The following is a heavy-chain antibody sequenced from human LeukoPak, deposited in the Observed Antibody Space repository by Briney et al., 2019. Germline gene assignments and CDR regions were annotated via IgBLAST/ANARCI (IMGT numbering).Heavy chain of an antibody. CDR3: ARVGRDSQHLDY. V-gene: IGHV3-11*06. Sequence: KPGGSLRLSCAASGFTFSDYYMSWIRQAPGKGLEWVSYISSSSRYTNYADSVKGRFTISKDNAKNSLYLQMHSLRAEDTAVYYCARVGRDSQHLDYWGPGTLVTVSS. D-gene: IGHD2-15*01. J-gene: IGHJ4*02. CDR2: ISSSSRYT. CDR1: GFTFSDYY.